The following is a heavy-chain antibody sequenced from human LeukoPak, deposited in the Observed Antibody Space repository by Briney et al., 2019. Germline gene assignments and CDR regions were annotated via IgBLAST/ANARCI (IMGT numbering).Heavy chain of an antibody. CDR1: GVSISSTSYY. CDR2: IYTRGRT. CDR3: ARGDGPWDY. Sequence: PSETLSLTCTVSGVSISSTSYYWTWIRQAPGKGLEWIGRIYTRGRTNYNPSLKSRVTISVDTSKNQFSLKLSSVTAADTAVYYCARGDGPWDYWGQGTLVTVSS. V-gene: IGHV4-61*01. J-gene: IGHJ4*02. D-gene: IGHD5-24*01.